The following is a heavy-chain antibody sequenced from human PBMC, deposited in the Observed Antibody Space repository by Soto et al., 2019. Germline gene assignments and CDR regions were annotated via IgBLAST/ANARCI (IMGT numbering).Heavy chain of an antibody. D-gene: IGHD3-22*01. CDR2: ISAYNGNT. V-gene: IGHV1-18*04. CDR3: VSDHDSSDVMGWDKGLFDY. J-gene: IGHJ4*02. CDR1: GYTFTSYG. Sequence: QVQLVQSGAEVKKPGASVKVSCKASGYTFTSYGISWVRQAPGQGLEWMGWISAYNGNTNYAQKLQGKVTTTTGTSTSNADMELRSLRSDDTAVYYCVSDHDSSDVMGWDKGLFDYWGQGTLVTVAS.